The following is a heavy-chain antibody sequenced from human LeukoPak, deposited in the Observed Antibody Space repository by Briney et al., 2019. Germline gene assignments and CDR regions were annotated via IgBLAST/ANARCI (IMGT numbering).Heavy chain of an antibody. CDR1: GCSFTSYW. J-gene: IGHJ3*02. Sequence: GESLKISCKGSGCSFTSYWIGWVRQMPGKGLEWMGIIYPGDSDTRYSPSFQGQVTISADKSISTAYLQWSSLKASDTAMYYCARAPPGANDAFDIWGQGTMVTVSS. CDR3: ARAPPGANDAFDI. D-gene: IGHD4/OR15-4a*01. CDR2: IYPGDSDT. V-gene: IGHV5-51*01.